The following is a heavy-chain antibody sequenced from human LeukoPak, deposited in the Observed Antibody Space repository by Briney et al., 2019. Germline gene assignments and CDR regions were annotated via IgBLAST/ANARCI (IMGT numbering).Heavy chain of an antibody. CDR1: GGSISSYY. V-gene: IGHV4-59*08. D-gene: IGHD3-10*01. Sequence: SETLSLTCTVSGGSISSYYWSWIRQPPGKGLEWIGYIYYSGSTNYNPSLKSRVTISVDTSKNQFSLKLSSVTAADTAVYYCARRSGSGSYYNHWGQGTLVTVSS. J-gene: IGHJ5*02. CDR2: IYYSGST. CDR3: ARRSGSGSYYNH.